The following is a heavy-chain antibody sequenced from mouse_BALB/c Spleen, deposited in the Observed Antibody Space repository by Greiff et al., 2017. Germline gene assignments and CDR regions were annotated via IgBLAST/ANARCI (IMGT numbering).Heavy chain of an antibody. J-gene: IGHJ4*01. CDR3: AHWDYYAMDY. V-gene: IGHV3-2*02. CDR2: ISYSGST. CDR1: GYSITSDYA. D-gene: IGHD4-1*01. Sequence: VQLKESGPGLVKPSQSLSLTCTVTGYSITSDYAWNWIRQFPGNKLEWMGYISYSGSTSYNPSLKSRISITRDTSKNQFFLQLNSVTTEDTATYYCAHWDYYAMDYWGQGTSVTVSS.